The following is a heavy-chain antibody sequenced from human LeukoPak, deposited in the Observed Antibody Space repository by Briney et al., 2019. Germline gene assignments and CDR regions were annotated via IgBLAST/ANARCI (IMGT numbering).Heavy chain of an antibody. V-gene: IGHV3-9*01. CDR2: ISWNSGSI. CDR3: AKATDSSGWTNWFDP. J-gene: IGHJ5*02. D-gene: IGHD6-19*01. CDR1: GFTFDDYA. Sequence: GGSLGLSCAASGFTFDDYAMHWVRQAPGKGLEWVSGISWNSGSIGYADSVKGRFTISRDNAKNSLYLQMNSLRAEDTALYYCAKATDSSGWTNWFDPWGQGTLVTVSS.